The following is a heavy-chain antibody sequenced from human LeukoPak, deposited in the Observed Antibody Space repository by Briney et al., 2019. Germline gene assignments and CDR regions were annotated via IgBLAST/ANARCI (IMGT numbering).Heavy chain of an antibody. J-gene: IGHJ4*02. CDR1: GFTFSSFW. CDR3: ARDLRDGTPSDY. Sequence: GGSLRLSCAASGFTFSSFWMHWVRQPPGKGLVWVSRITSDGSSTRSADSVKGRFTTSRDNAKNTLYLQLNSLRVEDTATYFCARDLRDGTPSDYWGQGTLVTVSS. V-gene: IGHV3-74*01. CDR2: ITSDGSST. D-gene: IGHD1-7*01.